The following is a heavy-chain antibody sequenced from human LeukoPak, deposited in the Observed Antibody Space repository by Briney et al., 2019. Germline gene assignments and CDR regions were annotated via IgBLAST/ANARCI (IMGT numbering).Heavy chain of an antibody. CDR2: ISYDGSDK. CDR1: GFTFSSYG. D-gene: IGHD5-12*01. J-gene: IGHJ4*02. Sequence: GGSLRLSCAASGFTFSSYGMHWVRQAPGKGLEGVAVISYDGSDKYYADSVKGRFTISRHNSKNTLYLQMNSLRAEDTAVFYCAKDQYRATPAYYFDYWGQGTLVTVSS. V-gene: IGHV3-30*18. CDR3: AKDQYRATPAYYFDY.